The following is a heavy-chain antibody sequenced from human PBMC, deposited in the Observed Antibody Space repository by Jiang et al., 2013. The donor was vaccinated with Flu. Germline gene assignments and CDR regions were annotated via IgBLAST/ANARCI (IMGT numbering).Heavy chain of an antibody. CDR2: ISYDGSNK. CDR1: GFTFSSYA. D-gene: IGHD2-15*01. J-gene: IGHJ5*02. Sequence: SGGGVVEPGRSLTLSCAASGFTFSSYAMFWVRQAPGKGLEWVAVISYDGSNKYYADSVKGRFTISRDNSKNTLYLQMNSLRAEDTAVYYCAKDGDIVDGLNWFDPWGQGTLVTVSS. V-gene: IGHV3-30*04. CDR3: AKDGDIVDGLNWFDP.